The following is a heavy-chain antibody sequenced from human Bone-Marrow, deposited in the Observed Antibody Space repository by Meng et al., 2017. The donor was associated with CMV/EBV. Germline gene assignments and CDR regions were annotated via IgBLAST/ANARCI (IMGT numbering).Heavy chain of an antibody. CDR1: GYTFTSYY. V-gene: IGHV1-46*01. CDR3: AREKVHSYDFWSGGVAFDI. J-gene: IGHJ3*02. CDR2: INPSGGST. D-gene: IGHD3-3*01. Sequence: ASVKVSCKASGYTFTSYYMHWVRQAPGQGLEWMGIINPSGGSTSYAQKFQGRVTMTRDTSTSTVYMELSSLRSEDTAVYYCAREKVHSYDFWSGGVAFDIWGQGTMVTVSS.